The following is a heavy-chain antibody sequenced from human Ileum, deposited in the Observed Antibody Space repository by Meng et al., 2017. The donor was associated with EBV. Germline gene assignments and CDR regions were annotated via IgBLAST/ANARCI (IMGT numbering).Heavy chain of an antibody. D-gene: IGHD4-23*01. Sequence: QGPLQQWGTGLLKPSETLSLTCGVYGGSFSNYYWTWIRQPPGKGLEWIGEISHTGTTKYNPSLKNRVTISLDTSNNQFSLNLNSVTAADTALYYCARYGTCGANSFYCFDPWGQGTLVTASS. CDR3: ARYGTCGANSFYCFDP. J-gene: IGHJ5*02. CDR2: ISHTGTT. CDR1: GGSFSNYY. V-gene: IGHV4-34*01.